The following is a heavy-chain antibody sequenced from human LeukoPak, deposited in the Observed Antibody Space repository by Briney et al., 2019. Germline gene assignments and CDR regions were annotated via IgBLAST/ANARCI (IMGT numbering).Heavy chain of an antibody. CDR1: GFTFSIYA. CDR2: ISGSGGST. J-gene: IGHJ4*02. V-gene: IGHV3-23*01. D-gene: IGHD3-22*01. CDR3: AKAGSSGYLSYFDY. Sequence: GGSLRLSCAASGFTFSIYAMSWVRQAPGKGLEWVSAISGSGGSTYYADSVKGRFTISRDNSKNTLYLQMNSLRAEDMAVYYCAKAGSSGYLSYFDYWGQGTLVTVSS.